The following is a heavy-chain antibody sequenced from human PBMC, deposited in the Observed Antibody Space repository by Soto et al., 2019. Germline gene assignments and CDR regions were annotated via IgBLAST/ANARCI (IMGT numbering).Heavy chain of an antibody. V-gene: IGHV4-59*01. CDR2: IYCDGITNYIT. D-gene: IGHD5-12*01. CDR1: GGSFSTYY. CDR3: AREVFLRLYDSGYDYPDGAFDL. Sequence: PSETLSLTCTVSGGSFSTYYWSWIRQPPGKGLEWIGNIYCDGITNYITNYNTSLKSQVNLSIDTSKDQFSLKLNSVTAADTAVYFCAREVFLRLYDSGYDYPDGAFDLWGQGTMVTVSS. J-gene: IGHJ3*01.